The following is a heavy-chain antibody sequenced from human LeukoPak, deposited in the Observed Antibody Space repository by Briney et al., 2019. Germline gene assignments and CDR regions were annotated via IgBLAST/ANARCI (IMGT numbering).Heavy chain of an antibody. D-gene: IGHD3-22*01. CDR1: GSTFSSYG. CDR2: IWYDGSNK. J-gene: IGHJ4*02. Sequence: GGSLRLSCAASGSTFSSYGMHWVRQAPGKGLEWVAVIWYDGSNKYYADSVKGRFTISRDNSKNTLYLQMNSLRAEDTAVYYCARDSYYDSSGYYAYWGQGTLVTVSS. CDR3: ARDSYYDSSGYYAY. V-gene: IGHV3-33*01.